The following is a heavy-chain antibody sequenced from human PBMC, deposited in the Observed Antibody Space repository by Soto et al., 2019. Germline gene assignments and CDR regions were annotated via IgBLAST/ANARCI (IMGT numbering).Heavy chain of an antibody. CDR2: ISSSSSYI. J-gene: IGHJ3*02. Sequence: GGSLRLSCAASGFTFSNSWMHWVRQVSGKGLEWVSSISSSSSYIYYADSVKGRFTISRDNAKNSLYLQMNSLRAEDTAVYYCARGAGSFGAFDIWGQGTMVTVSS. V-gene: IGHV3-21*01. D-gene: IGHD1-26*01. CDR3: ARGAGSFGAFDI. CDR1: GFTFSNSW.